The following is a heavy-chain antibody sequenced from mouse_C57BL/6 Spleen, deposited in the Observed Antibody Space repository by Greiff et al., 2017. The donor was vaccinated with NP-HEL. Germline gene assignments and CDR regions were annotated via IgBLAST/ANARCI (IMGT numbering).Heavy chain of an antibody. CDR2: IYPGDGDT. J-gene: IGHJ2*01. CDR1: GYAFSSSW. V-gene: IGHV1-82*01. Sequence: VQLQESGPELVKPGASVKISCKASGYAFSSSWMNWVKQRPGKGLEWIGRIYPGDGDTNYNGKFKGKATLTADKSSSTAYMQLSSLTSEDSAVYFCARIHGSSYGDYWGQGTTLTVSS. CDR3: ARIHGSSYGDY. D-gene: IGHD1-1*01.